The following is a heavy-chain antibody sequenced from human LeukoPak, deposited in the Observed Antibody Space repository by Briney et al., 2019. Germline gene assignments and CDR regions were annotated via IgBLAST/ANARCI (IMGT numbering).Heavy chain of an antibody. Sequence: SETLSLTCTVSGDSISSGSYYWSWIRQPPGKGLEWIGYIYYSGSTNYNPSLKSRVTISVDTSKNQFSLKLSSVTAADTAVYYCARGYSYSHPDYWGQGTLVTVSS. V-gene: IGHV4-61*01. D-gene: IGHD5-18*01. CDR2: IYYSGST. CDR1: GDSISSGSYY. J-gene: IGHJ4*02. CDR3: ARGYSYSHPDY.